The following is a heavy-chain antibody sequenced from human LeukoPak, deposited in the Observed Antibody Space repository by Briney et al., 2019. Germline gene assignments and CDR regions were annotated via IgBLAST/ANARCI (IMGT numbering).Heavy chain of an antibody. V-gene: IGHV3-66*01. CDR3: ATLWLRGLVAFDI. CDR2: IYSGGST. CDR1: GFTVSSNY. J-gene: IGHJ3*02. Sequence: GGSLRLSCAASGFTVSSNYMSWVRQAPGKGLEWVSVIYSGGSTFYADSVKGRFTISRDNSKNTMYLQMNSLRAEDTAVYYCATLWLRGLVAFDIWGQGTMVTVSS. D-gene: IGHD5-18*01.